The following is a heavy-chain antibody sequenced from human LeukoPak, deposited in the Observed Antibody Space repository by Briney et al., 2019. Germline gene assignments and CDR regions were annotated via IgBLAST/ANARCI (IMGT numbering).Heavy chain of an antibody. J-gene: IGHJ4*02. CDR1: GGSFSGYY. D-gene: IGHD2-15*01. CDR2: IYYSGST. Sequence: SETLSLTCAVYGGSFSGYYWSWIRQPPGKGLEWIGSIYYSGSTYYNPSLKSRVTISVDTSKNQFSLKLSSVTAADTAVYYCARGLVRRDIVVVVAAYPLDYWGQGTLVTVSS. V-gene: IGHV4-34*01. CDR3: ARGLVRRDIVVVVAAYPLDY.